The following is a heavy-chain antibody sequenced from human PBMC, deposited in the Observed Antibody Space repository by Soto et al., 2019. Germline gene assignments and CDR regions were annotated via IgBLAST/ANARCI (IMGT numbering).Heavy chain of an antibody. CDR1: GFDFSRYG. CDR2: IWFDGGNK. CDR3: ARDLHELGSYYPLDY. Sequence: GGSLRLSCETSGFDFSRYGMSWVRQAPGKGLEWVALIWFDGGNKYYGDSVKGRFTISRDNLKNTLYLQMDSLRAEDTAIYYCARDLHELGSYYPLDYWGQGTLVTVSS. D-gene: IGHD3-10*01. V-gene: IGHV3-33*01. J-gene: IGHJ4*02.